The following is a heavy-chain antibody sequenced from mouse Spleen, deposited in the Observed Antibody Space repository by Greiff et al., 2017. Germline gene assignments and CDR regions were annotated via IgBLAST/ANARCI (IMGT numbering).Heavy chain of an antibody. CDR1: GFSVTSYG. CDR3: VRDSSGYFGAMDY. D-gene: IGHD3-1*01. V-gene: IGHV2-6*01. J-gene: IGHJ4*01. Sequence: VQLQQSGPGLVAPSQSLSITCTVSGFSVTSYGVDWVRQSPGKGLEWLGVIWGGGNTNYNSALKSRLSITKDNSKSQIFLKMNSLQTDDTAMYYCVRDSSGYFGAMDYWGQGTSVTVSS. CDR2: IWGGGNT.